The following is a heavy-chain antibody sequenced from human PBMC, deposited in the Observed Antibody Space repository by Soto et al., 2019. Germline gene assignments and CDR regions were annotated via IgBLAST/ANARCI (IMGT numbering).Heavy chain of an antibody. J-gene: IGHJ4*02. Sequence: GGSLRLSCSSSGFTFSSYAMHWVRQAPGKGLEYVPAISSSGGNTYYADSVKGRFTISRDNSKNTLYLQMSSLRAEDTAVYYCVKGGKYSSSSFDYWGQGTLVTVSS. CDR3: VKGGKYSSSSFDY. D-gene: IGHD6-6*01. CDR2: ISSSGGNT. V-gene: IGHV3-64D*08. CDR1: GFTFSSYA.